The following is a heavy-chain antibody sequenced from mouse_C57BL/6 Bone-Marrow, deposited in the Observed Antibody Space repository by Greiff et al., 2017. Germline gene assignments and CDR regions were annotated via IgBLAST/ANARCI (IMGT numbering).Heavy chain of an antibody. Sequence: QVQLQQPGAELVMPGASVKLSCKASGYTFTSYWMHWVKQRPGQGLEWIGEIDPSDSYTNYNQKFKGKSTLTVDKSSSPAYMQLSSLPSEDSAVYYCARETLFWFAYWGQGTLVTVSA. J-gene: IGHJ3*01. CDR2: IDPSDSYT. CDR1: GYTFTSYW. CDR3: ARETLFWFAY. D-gene: IGHD1-1*01. V-gene: IGHV1-69*01.